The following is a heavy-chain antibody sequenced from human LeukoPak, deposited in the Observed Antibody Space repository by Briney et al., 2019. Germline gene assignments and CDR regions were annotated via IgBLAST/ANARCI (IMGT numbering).Heavy chain of an antibody. J-gene: IGHJ4*02. CDR3: ARQGEIAVADY. Sequence: WIRQPPGKGLEWIGSIYYSGSTYYNPSLKSRVTISVDTSKNQFSLKLSSVTAADTAVYYCARQGEIAVADYWGQGTLVTVSS. V-gene: IGHV4-39*01. D-gene: IGHD6-19*01. CDR2: IYYSGST.